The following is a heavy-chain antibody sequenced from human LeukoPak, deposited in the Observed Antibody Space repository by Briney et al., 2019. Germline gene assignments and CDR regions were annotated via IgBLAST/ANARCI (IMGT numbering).Heavy chain of an antibody. CDR1: GFTFSSYW. CDR2: IKQDGSEK. Sequence: GGSLRLSCAASGFTFSSYWMIWVRQAPGKGLEWVAKIKQDGSEKYYVSSVKGRFTISRDNTKNSVYLQMNSLSVEDTAVYYCARGLVCLFGGQGTLVTVSS. D-gene: IGHD3-10*02. J-gene: IGHJ4*02. CDR3: ARGLVCLF. V-gene: IGHV3-7*01.